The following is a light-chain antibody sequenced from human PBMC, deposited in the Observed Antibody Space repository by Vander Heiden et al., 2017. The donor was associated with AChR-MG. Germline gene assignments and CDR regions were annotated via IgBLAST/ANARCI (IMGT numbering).Light chain of an antibody. V-gene: IGKV1-27*01. CDR2: AAS. CDR3: QKYNNALRT. Sequence: DIQMTQSPSSLSASVGDRVTITCRASQGISTHLAWYQQKPGKVPKLLIYAASTLQSGVPCRFSGSGSGTDFTLTISSLQPEDVATYYCQKYNNALRTFGQGTKVELK. J-gene: IGKJ1*01. CDR1: QGISTH.